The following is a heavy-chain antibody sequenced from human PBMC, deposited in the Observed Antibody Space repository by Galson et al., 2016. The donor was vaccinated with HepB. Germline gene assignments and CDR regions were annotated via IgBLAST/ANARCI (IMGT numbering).Heavy chain of an antibody. CDR1: GYTFISNT. Sequence: SVKVSCKASGYTFISNTMHWVRQAPGQRLEWMGWINGGNGNTKYSQKFQGRVTITRATSARTVYMELSSLRSEDTSVYYCANSSNWPTDIWFDHWGQGTLVTVSS. J-gene: IGHJ5*02. V-gene: IGHV1-3*01. CDR2: INGGNGNT. D-gene: IGHD6-13*01. CDR3: ANSSNWPTDIWFDH.